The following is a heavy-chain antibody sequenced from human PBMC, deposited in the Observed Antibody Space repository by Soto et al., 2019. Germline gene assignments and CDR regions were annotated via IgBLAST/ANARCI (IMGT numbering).Heavy chain of an antibody. J-gene: IGHJ3*02. CDR3: ARNYGGNSYAFDI. D-gene: IGHD2-21*02. Sequence: EVQLVESGGGLVQPGGSLRLSCAASGFTFSSYAMHWVRQAAGKGLEYVSVISSNGGSTYYANSVKGRFTISRDNSKNTLYLQMGRLRAEDMAVYYCARNYGGNSYAFDIWGQGTLVTVSS. CDR2: ISSNGGST. V-gene: IGHV3-64*01. CDR1: GFTFSSYA.